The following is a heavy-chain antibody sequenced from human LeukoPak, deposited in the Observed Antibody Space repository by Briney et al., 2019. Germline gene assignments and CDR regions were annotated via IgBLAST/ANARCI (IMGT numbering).Heavy chain of an antibody. D-gene: IGHD2-2*01. CDR1: GYTYTGYY. CDR3: ARVPSIVVAAANLDP. J-gene: IGHJ5*02. CDR2: INPNSGGT. Sequence: GASVKVSCKASGYTYTGYYMHWVRQAPGQGLEWMGWINPNSGGTNYAQKFQGRVTMTRDTSISTAYMELSRLRSDDTAVYYCARVPSIVVAAANLDPWGLGTLVTVSS. V-gene: IGHV1-2*02.